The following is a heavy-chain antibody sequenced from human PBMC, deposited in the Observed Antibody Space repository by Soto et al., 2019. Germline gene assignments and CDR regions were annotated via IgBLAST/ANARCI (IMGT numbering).Heavy chain of an antibody. CDR1: GFTFTNAW. V-gene: IGHV3-15*07. CDR2: IKSKTDGGT. D-gene: IGHD3-22*01. J-gene: IGHJ4*01. CDR3: TTDSYNSIRIVRFDY. Sequence: EVQLVESGGVLVKPGGSLRLSCAASGFTFTNAWINWVRQAPGKGLEWVGRIKSKTDGGTDYAEPEKGRFAISRDDSNNMVYLQMNSLRTEDTAVYYCTTDSYNSIRIVRFDYCGHGTLVTVSS.